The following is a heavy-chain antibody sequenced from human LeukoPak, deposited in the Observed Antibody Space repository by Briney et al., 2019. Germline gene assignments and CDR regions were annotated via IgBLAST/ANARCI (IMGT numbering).Heavy chain of an antibody. CDR2: IYHSGST. D-gene: IGHD4-23*01. CDR3: AREADGGKGPNLDY. J-gene: IGHJ4*02. V-gene: IGHV4-4*02. Sequence: KPSGTLSLTCAVPGGSISSRNWWHWVRQPPGKGLEWIGEIYHSGSTNYNPSLKSRVTISVDESKNQFSLKLSSVTDADTAVYYCAREADGGKGPNLDYWGQGTQVTVSS. CDR1: GGSISSRNW.